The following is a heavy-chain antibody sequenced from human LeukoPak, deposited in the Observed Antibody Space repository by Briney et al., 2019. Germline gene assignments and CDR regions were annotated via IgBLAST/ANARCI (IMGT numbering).Heavy chain of an antibody. CDR1: GGSISSYY. Sequence: SETLSLTCTVSGGSISSYYWSWIRQPPGKGLEWIGYIYYSGSTNYNPSLKSRVTISVDTSKNQLSLKLSSVTAADTAVYYYAGAPLGYCSSTSCYSSYYYYYGMDVWGQGTTDTVSS. J-gene: IGHJ6*02. V-gene: IGHV4-59*01. CDR2: IYYSGST. D-gene: IGHD2-2*01. CDR3: AGAPLGYCSSTSCYSSYYYYYGMDV.